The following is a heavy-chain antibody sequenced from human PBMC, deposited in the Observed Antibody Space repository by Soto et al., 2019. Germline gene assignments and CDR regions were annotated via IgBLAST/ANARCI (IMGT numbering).Heavy chain of an antibody. V-gene: IGHV3-30*18. J-gene: IGHJ6*02. Sequence: GGSLRLSCAASGFTFSSYGMHWVRQAPGKGLEWMAVISYDGSNKYYADSVKGRFTISRDNSKNTLYLQMNSLRAEETAVYYCAKDRSVHTKEYEVYYYGKDVLGQGTTVTVSS. CDR1: GFTFSSYG. D-gene: IGHD5-18*01. CDR3: AKDRSVHTKEYEVYYYGKDV. CDR2: ISYDGSNK.